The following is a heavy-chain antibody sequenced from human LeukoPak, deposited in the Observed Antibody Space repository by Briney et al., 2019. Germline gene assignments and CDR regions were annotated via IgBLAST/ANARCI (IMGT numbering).Heavy chain of an antibody. J-gene: IGHJ4*02. CDR1: GGSISSLY. CDR2: IYYTGST. CDR3: ARHRAYSSSSPFDY. Sequence: SESLSLTCSVSGGSISSLYWSWIRQPPGKGLEWIGYIYYTGSTNYNPSLKSRVTMFVDMSKNQFSLRLSSVTAADTAVYYCARHRAYSSSSPFDYWGQGTLVTVSS. V-gene: IGHV4-59*08. D-gene: IGHD6-6*01.